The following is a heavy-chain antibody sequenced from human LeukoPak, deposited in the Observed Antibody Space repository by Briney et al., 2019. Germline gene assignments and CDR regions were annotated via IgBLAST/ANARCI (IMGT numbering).Heavy chain of an antibody. Sequence: ASVKVSCKASGYTFTSYGISWVRQAPGQGLEWMGWISAYNGNTNYAQKLQGRVTMTRDTSTSTVYMELSSLRSEDTAVYYCAKLDYDGSGYYWGQGTLVTVSS. V-gene: IGHV1-18*01. J-gene: IGHJ4*02. CDR1: GYTFTSYG. CDR2: ISAYNGNT. CDR3: AKLDYDGSGYY. D-gene: IGHD3-22*01.